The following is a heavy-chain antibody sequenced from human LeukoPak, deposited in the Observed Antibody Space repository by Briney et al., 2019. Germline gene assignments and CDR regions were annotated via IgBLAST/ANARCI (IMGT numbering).Heavy chain of an antibody. D-gene: IGHD5-24*01. V-gene: IGHV1-8*03. CDR2: MNPNSGNT. CDR3: AADRGDGYRYKAYYYMDV. Sequence: GASVKVSCKASGYTFTSYDINWVRQATGQGLEWMGWMNPNSGNTGYAQKFQGRVTITRNTSITTTYMELSSLRSEDTAVYYCAADRGDGYRYKAYYYMDVWGKGTTVTVSS. CDR1: GYTFTSYD. J-gene: IGHJ6*03.